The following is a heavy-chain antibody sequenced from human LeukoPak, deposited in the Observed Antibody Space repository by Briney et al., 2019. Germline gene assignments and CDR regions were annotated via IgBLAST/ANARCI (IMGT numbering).Heavy chain of an antibody. Sequence: GGSLRLSCAASGFTFSSYEMNWVRQAPGKGLEGVSYISSSGSTIYYADSVKGRFTISRDNAKNSLYLQMNSLRAEDTAVYYCVRYGSSWGNFDYWGQGTLVSVCS. CDR3: VRYGSSWGNFDY. J-gene: IGHJ4*02. V-gene: IGHV3-48*03. CDR2: ISSSGSTI. CDR1: GFTFSSYE. D-gene: IGHD5-18*01.